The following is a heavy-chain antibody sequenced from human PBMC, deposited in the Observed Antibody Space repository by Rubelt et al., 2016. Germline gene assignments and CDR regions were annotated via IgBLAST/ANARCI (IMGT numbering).Heavy chain of an antibody. J-gene: IGHJ2*01. CDR2: IRYDGSNR. CDR1: GFTFSSYA. V-gene: IGHV3-30*02. CDR3: AKSRSADSGDFDL. D-gene: IGHD3-10*01. Sequence: VQLLESGGGLVQPGGSLRLSCAASGFTFSSYAMRWVRQAPGKGLERVAFIRYDGSNRYYVDSVKGRFTISRDKSENTVHLEMNSLGTGDTAVYYCAKSRSADSGDFDLWGRGTLVTVST.